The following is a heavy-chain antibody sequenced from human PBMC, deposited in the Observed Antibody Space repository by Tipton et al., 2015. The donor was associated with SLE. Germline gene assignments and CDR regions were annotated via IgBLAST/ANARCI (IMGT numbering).Heavy chain of an antibody. Sequence: TLSLTCTVSGLSIHNFSSYWGWIRQPPGKGLEWIGSIYHSGSTYYNPSLESRVTISIDTSKNQFSLKLTSVTAADTAVYFCARDRSSVSDWGQGTQVIVSP. J-gene: IGHJ4*02. D-gene: IGHD5/OR15-5a*01. V-gene: IGHV4-38-2*02. CDR2: IYHSGST. CDR1: GLSIHNFSSY. CDR3: ARDRSSVSD.